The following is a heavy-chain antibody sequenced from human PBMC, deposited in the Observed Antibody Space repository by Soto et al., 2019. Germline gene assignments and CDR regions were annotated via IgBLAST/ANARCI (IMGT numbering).Heavy chain of an antibody. Sequence: EVQLLESGGGLVQPGGSLRLSCAASGFTFSSYAMSWVRQAPGKGLEWVSAISGSGGSTYYADSVKGRFTISRDNSKNTLYLQMNSLRAEDTAVYYCARGELERRFFAYWGQGTLVTVSS. D-gene: IGHD1-1*01. CDR2: ISGSGGST. J-gene: IGHJ4*02. CDR1: GFTFSSYA. CDR3: ARGELERRFFAY. V-gene: IGHV3-23*01.